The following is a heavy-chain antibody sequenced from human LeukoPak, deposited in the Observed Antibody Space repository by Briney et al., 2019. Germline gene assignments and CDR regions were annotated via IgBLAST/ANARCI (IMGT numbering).Heavy chain of an antibody. V-gene: IGHV3-21*01. Sequence: GGSLRLSCAASGFTFSSYSMNWVRQAPGKGLEWVSSISSSSSYIYYADSVKGRFTISRDNAKNSQYLQMNSLRAEDTAVYYCAREVVVVTADWFDPWGQGTLVTVSS. D-gene: IGHD2-21*02. CDR1: GFTFSSYS. J-gene: IGHJ5*02. CDR3: AREVVVVTADWFDP. CDR2: ISSSSSYI.